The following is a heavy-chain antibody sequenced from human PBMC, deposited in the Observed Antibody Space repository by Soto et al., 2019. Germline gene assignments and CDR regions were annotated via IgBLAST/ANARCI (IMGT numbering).Heavy chain of an antibody. Sequence: WGSLRLSCAASGFTFSSYAMSWVRQAPGKGLEWVSAISGSGGSTYYADSVKGRFTISRDNSKNTLYLQMNSLRAEDTAVYYCAKDLGYCSSTSCYYYYGMDVWGQGTTVTVSS. J-gene: IGHJ6*02. D-gene: IGHD2-2*01. CDR1: GFTFSSYA. CDR2: ISGSGGST. V-gene: IGHV3-23*01. CDR3: AKDLGYCSSTSCYYYYGMDV.